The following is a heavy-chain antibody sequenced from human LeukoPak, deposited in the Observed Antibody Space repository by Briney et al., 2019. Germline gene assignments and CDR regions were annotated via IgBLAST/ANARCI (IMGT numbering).Heavy chain of an antibody. CDR2: ISYDGGNK. D-gene: IGHD6-13*01. Sequence: GGSLRLSCAASGFTFTSYAFHWVRQAPGKGLEWVAAISYDGGNKLYADSVKGRFTIFRDNSKNTVYLQMTSLRAEDTAVYYCAGGIALDYWGQGTLVTVSS. CDR1: GFTFTSYA. V-gene: IGHV3-30-3*01. CDR3: AGGIALDY. J-gene: IGHJ4*02.